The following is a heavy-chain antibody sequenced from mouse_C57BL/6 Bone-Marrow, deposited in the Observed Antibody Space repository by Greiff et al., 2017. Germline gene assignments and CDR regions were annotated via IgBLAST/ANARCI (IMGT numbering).Heavy chain of an antibody. CDR3: ALDYGSSHYAMDY. Sequence: VQLQQSVAELVRPGASVKLSCTASGFNIKNTYMHWVKQRPEQGLEWIGRIDPANGTTKSAPKFQGKATITADKSSNTAYLQLSSLTSEDTAIYYCALDYGSSHYAMDYWGQGTSVTVSA. V-gene: IGHV14-3*01. CDR1: GFNIKNTY. D-gene: IGHD1-1*01. J-gene: IGHJ4*01. CDR2: IDPANGTT.